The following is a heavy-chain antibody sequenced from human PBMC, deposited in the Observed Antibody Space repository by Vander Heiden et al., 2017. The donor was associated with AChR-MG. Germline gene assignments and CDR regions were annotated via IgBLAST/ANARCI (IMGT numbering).Heavy chain of an antibody. Sequence: QLQLQESGPGLVKPSETLSLTCTVSGGPISSSSYYWGWIRQPPGKGLEWIGSIYYSGSTYYNPSLKSRVTISVDTSKNQFSLKLSSVTAADTAVYYCARRAVAGTRGAFDIWGQGTMVTVSS. V-gene: IGHV4-39*01. CDR2: IYYSGST. CDR1: GGPISSSSYY. D-gene: IGHD6-19*01. CDR3: ARRAVAGTRGAFDI. J-gene: IGHJ3*02.